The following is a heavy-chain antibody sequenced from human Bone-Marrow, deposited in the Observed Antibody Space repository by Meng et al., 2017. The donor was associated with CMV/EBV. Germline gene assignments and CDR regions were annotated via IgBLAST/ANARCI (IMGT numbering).Heavy chain of an antibody. J-gene: IGHJ6*02. Sequence: GGPLRLSCAASGSTFSSYGMHWVRQAPGKGLGWVAFIRYDGSNKYYADSVKGRFTISRDNSKNTLYLQMNSLRAEDTAVYYCAKDINTAMVFPYYGMDVWGQGSTVTVAS. CDR3: AKDINTAMVFPYYGMDV. CDR1: GSTFSSYG. CDR2: IRYDGSNK. V-gene: IGHV3-30*02. D-gene: IGHD5-18*01.